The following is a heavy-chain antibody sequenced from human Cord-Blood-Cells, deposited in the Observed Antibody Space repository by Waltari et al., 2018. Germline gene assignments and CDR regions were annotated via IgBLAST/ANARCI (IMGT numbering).Heavy chain of an antibody. CDR2: INHSGST. CDR1: GGSFSGYY. V-gene: IGHV4-34*01. Sequence: QVQLQQWGAGLLKPSETLSLTCAVYGGSFSGYYWSWIRQPPGKGLEWIGEINHSGSTNYNPSLKSRVTISVDTSKNQFSLKLSSVTAADTAVYYCARGEGYCSSTSCYYFDYWGQGTLVTVPS. J-gene: IGHJ4*02. CDR3: ARGEGYCSSTSCYYFDY. D-gene: IGHD2-2*01.